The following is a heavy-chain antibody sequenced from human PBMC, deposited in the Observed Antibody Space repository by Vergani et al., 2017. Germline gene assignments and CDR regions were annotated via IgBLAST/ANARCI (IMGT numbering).Heavy chain of an antibody. J-gene: IGHJ4*02. CDR1: GGTFSSYA. CDR3: ASSPGGTYCGGDCYSDY. D-gene: IGHD2-21*01. CDR2: IIPILGTA. Sequence: QVQLVQSGAEVKKPGSSVKVSCKASGGTFSSYAISWVRQAPGQGLEWMGRIIPILGTANYAQKFQGRATITADESTSTAYMELSSLRSEDTAVYYCASSPGGTYCGGDCYSDYWGQGTLVTVSS. V-gene: IGHV1-69*11.